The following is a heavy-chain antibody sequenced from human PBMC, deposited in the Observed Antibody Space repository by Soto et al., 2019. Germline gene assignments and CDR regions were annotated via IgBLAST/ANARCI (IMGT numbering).Heavy chain of an antibody. CDR1: GFTFSSYG. V-gene: IGHV3-30*18. CDR3: AKGRAIFATVNWFDP. Sequence: QVQLVESGGGVVQPGRSLRLSCAASGFTFSSYGMHWVRQAPGKGLEWVAVISYDGSNKYYADSVKGRFTISRDSSKNTLYLQMNSLRAEDTAVYYCAKGRAIFATVNWFDPWGQGTLVTVSS. J-gene: IGHJ5*02. CDR2: ISYDGSNK. D-gene: IGHD3-3*01.